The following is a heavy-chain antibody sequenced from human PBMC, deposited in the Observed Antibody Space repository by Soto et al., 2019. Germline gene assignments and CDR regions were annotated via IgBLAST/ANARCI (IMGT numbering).Heavy chain of an antibody. D-gene: IGHD5-18*01. CDR1: GGSISSEGYY. CDR3: ARDSLTAMVTDYYYYGMDV. Sequence: PSETLSLTCTVSGGSISSEGYYWSWIRQHPGKGLEWIGYIYYSGSTYYNPSLKSRVTISVDTSKNQFSLKLSSVTAADTAVYYCARDSLTAMVTDYYYYGMDVWGQGTTVTVSS. V-gene: IGHV4-31*03. CDR2: IYYSGST. J-gene: IGHJ6*02.